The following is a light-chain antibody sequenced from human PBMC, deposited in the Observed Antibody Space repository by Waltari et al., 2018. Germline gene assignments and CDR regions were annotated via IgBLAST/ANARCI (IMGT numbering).Light chain of an antibody. CDR1: QNINNY. CDR3: QQSSSSPWYT. J-gene: IGKJ2*01. V-gene: IGKV1-39*01. CDR2: AAS. Sequence: DIRMTQSPSSLSASVGDRVTITCRASQNINNYLNWYQQKPGKAPKLLIYAASTLQRGVPSRFSGSGSGTDFTLTISSLQPEDFATYYCQQSSSSPWYTFGQGTKQEI.